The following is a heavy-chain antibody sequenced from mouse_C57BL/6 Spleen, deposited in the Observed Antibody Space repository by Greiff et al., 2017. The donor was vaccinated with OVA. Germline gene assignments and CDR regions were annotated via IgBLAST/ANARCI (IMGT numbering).Heavy chain of an antibody. Sequence: EVQRVESGGGLVKPGGSLKLSCAASGFTFSSYTMSWVRQTPEKRLEWVATISGGGGNTYYPDSVKGRFTISRDNAKNTLYLQMSSLRSEDTALYDCARQCDYDDGYYFDYWGQGTTLTVSS. D-gene: IGHD2-4*01. J-gene: IGHJ2*01. CDR3: ARQCDYDDGYYFDY. CDR1: GFTFSSYT. CDR2: ISGGGGNT. V-gene: IGHV5-9*01.